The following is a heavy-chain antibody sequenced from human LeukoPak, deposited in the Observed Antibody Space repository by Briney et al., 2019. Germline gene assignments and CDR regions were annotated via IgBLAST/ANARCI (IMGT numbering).Heavy chain of an antibody. J-gene: IGHJ4*02. Sequence: GGSLRLSCAPSGFMFSRHWMSWVRQAPGKGPEWVANIKQDGSERYYVGSVKGRFTISRDSAKNLLYLQMNSLRAEDTAVYYCARDGGHSTDFDYWGQGTLVTVSS. CDR1: GFMFSRHW. D-gene: IGHD2/OR15-2a*01. CDR2: IKQDGSER. V-gene: IGHV3-7*01. CDR3: ARDGGHSTDFDY.